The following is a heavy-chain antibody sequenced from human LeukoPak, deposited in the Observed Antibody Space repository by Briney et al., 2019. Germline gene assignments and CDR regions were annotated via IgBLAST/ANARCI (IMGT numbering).Heavy chain of an antibody. D-gene: IGHD2-2*01. CDR3: ARALRYCSSTSCPDAFDI. J-gene: IGHJ3*02. CDR1: GGSISSYY. Sequence: SETLSLTCTVSGGSISSYYWSWIRQPPGKGLEWIGYIYYSGSTNYNPSLKSRVTISVDTSKNQFSLKLSSVTAADTAVYYCARALRYCSSTSCPDAFDIWGQGTMVTVSS. V-gene: IGHV4-59*01. CDR2: IYYSGST.